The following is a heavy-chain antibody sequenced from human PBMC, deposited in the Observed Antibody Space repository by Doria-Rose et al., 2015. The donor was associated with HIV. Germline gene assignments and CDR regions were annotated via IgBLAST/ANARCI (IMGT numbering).Heavy chain of an antibody. CDR2: MLSDDER. Sequence: ESGPVLVKPTETLTLPCTVSGVSLSSPGMGVSWIRQPPAKSLERLANMLSDDERYYKTSLMSRLTICRGTSKSQVVLTMTDMDPVDTATYYCARIKSSRWYHKYYFDFWGQGTLVIVSA. CDR1: GVSLSSPGMG. CDR3: ARIKSSRWYHKYYFDF. V-gene: IGHV2-26*01. J-gene: IGHJ4*02. D-gene: IGHD6-13*01.